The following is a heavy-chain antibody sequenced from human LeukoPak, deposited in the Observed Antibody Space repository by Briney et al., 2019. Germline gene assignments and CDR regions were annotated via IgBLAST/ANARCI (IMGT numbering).Heavy chain of an antibody. CDR2: ISSSGSTI. Sequence: GGSLRLSCAASGFIFSSYEMNWVRQAPGKGWEWVSYISSSGSTIYYADSVKGRFTISRDNAKNSLYLQMNSLRGEDTAVYYCARVGRAARPGHWGQGTLVTVSS. V-gene: IGHV3-48*03. J-gene: IGHJ4*02. CDR3: ARVGRAARPGH. CDR1: GFIFSSYE. D-gene: IGHD6-6*01.